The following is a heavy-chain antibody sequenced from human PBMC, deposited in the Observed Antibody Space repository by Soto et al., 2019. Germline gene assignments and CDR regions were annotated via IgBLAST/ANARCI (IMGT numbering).Heavy chain of an antibody. V-gene: IGHV4-34*01. CDR2: INHSGIT. CDR3: ARGKPSGYRFGPRNFFYYGMDV. J-gene: IGHJ6*02. Sequence: SETLSLTCGVFSGSLTDHYWTWIRQTPGKGLEWIGEINHSGITDYNPSLKSRVTLSLDTSKNQFSLKVTTLTAADTAVYYCARGKPSGYRFGPRNFFYYGMDVWGPGTTVTVSS. D-gene: IGHD5-18*01. CDR1: SGSLTDHY.